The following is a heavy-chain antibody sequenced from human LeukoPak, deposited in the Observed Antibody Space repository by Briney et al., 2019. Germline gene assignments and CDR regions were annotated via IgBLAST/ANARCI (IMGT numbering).Heavy chain of an antibody. V-gene: IGHV1-18*01. J-gene: IGHJ4*02. Sequence: VSVKVSCKASGYTFTSYGISWVRQAPGQGLEWMGWISAYNGNTNYAQKLQGRVTMTTDTSTSTAYMELRSLRSGDTAVYYCARDFGPYYYDSSGYFLGYWGQGTLVTVSS. CDR1: GYTFTSYG. CDR3: ARDFGPYYYDSSGYFLGY. CDR2: ISAYNGNT. D-gene: IGHD3-22*01.